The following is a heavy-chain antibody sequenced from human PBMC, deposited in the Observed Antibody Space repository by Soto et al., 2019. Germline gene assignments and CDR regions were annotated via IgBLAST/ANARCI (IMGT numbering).Heavy chain of an antibody. CDR1: GGSISIYY. CDR3: ARDGSRYSSSYGMDV. J-gene: IGHJ6*02. CDR2: IYTSGST. D-gene: IGHD6-6*01. V-gene: IGHV4-4*07. Sequence: SETLSLTCTVSGGSISIYYWSWIRHPAGKGLEWIGRIYTSGSTNYNPSLKSRVTMSVDTSKNQFSLKLSSVTAADTAVYYCARDGSRYSSSYGMDVWGQGTTVTVSS.